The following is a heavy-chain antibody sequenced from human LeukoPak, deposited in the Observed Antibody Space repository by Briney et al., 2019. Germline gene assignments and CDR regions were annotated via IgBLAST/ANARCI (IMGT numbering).Heavy chain of an antibody. D-gene: IGHD6-13*01. V-gene: IGHV3-21*01. J-gene: IGHJ3*02. Sequence: PGGSLRLSCAASGFTFSSYSMNWVRQAPGKGLEWASSISSSSSYIYYADSVKGRFTISRDNAKNSLYLQMNSLRAEDAAVYYCARAQSSSWVRDAFDIWGQGTMVTVSS. CDR2: ISSSSSYI. CDR1: GFTFSSYS. CDR3: ARAQSSSWVRDAFDI.